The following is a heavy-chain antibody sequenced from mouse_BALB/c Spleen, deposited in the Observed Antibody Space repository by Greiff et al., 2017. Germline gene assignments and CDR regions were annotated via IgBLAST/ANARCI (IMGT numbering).Heavy chain of an antibody. CDR1: GFTFSDYY. V-gene: IGHV5-4*02. J-gene: IGHJ4*01. CDR3: ARDRPSGVGDY. CDR2: ISDGGSYT. D-gene: IGHD1-1*01. Sequence: DVHLVESGGGLVKPGGSLKLSCAASGFTFSDYYMYWVRQTPEKRLEWVATISDGGSYTYYPDSVKGRFTISRDNAKNNLYLQMSSLKSEDTAMYYCARDRPSGVGDYWGQGTSVTVSS.